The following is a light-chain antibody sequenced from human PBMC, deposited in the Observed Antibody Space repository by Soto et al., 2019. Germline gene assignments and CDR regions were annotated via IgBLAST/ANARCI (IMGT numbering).Light chain of an antibody. CDR3: QQRSNWPRT. V-gene: IGKV3-11*01. CDR2: DAS. Sequence: EIVLTQSPATLSLSPGERATLSCRASQSVSSYLAWYQQKPGQAPRLLIYDASNRATGIPARFSGSGSGTDFTLTISSLEPEDFAVYYCQQRSNWPRTFGQGTKVHFK. CDR1: QSVSSY. J-gene: IGKJ1*01.